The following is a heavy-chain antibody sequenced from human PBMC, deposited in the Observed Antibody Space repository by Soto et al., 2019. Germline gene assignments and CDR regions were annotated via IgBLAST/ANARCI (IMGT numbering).Heavy chain of an antibody. J-gene: IGHJ4*02. CDR2: INSDGSST. CDR1: GFTFSSYW. CDR3: VRTSLVVAAATREDY. Sequence: EVQLVESGGGLVQPGGSLRLSCAASGFTFSSYWMQWVRQAPGKGLVWVSRINSDGSSTSYADSVKGRFTISRDNAKNTLYLQMNSLSAEDTAVYYCVRTSLVVAAATREDYWGQGTLVTVSS. D-gene: IGHD2-15*01. V-gene: IGHV3-74*01.